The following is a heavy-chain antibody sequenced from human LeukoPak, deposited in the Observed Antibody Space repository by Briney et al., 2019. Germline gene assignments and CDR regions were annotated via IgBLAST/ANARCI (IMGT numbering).Heavy chain of an antibody. V-gene: IGHV3-11*04. CDR1: GFTFSDSY. Sequence: GALRLSCAASGFTFSDSYMTWVRQAPGKGVEWVAYISGSGHDINYSESAKGRFTISRDNAKNSLYLQMTSLRVEDTAVYYCTRDPCHLDSWGQGTLVTVSS. CDR3: TRDPCHLDS. CDR2: ISGSGHDI. J-gene: IGHJ4*02.